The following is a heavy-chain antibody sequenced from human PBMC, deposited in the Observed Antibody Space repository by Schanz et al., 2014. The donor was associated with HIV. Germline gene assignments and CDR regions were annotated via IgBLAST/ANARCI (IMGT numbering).Heavy chain of an antibody. D-gene: IGHD2-15*01. CDR2: VNHEGTT. V-gene: IGHV4-34*01. CDR1: RGSFSTHY. Sequence: QVRLQQWGAGLLKPSETLSLTCAISRGSFSTHYGGWVRQPPGKGLQWIGEVNHEGTTTYNPSLKSRVAMSIDTSETQFFLELPSVTAADTAVYYCARASRGGLPYTGGWYYFDFWGQGILVTVSS. CDR3: ARASRGGLPYTGGWYYFDF. J-gene: IGHJ4*02.